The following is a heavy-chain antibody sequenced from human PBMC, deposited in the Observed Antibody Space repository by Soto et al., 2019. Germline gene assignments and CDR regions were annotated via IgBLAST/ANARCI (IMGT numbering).Heavy chain of an antibody. CDR1: GGTFSSYT. CDR2: IIPILGIA. V-gene: IGHV1-69*02. CDR3: ARGGGLGGWFDP. D-gene: IGHD1-26*01. Sequence: QVQLVQSGAEVKKPGSSVKVSCKASGGTFSSYTISWVRQAPGQGLEWMGRIIPILGIANYAQKFQGRVTITADKSTSTAYMELSSVRSEDTAVYYCARGGGLGGWFDPWGQGTLVTVSS. J-gene: IGHJ5*02.